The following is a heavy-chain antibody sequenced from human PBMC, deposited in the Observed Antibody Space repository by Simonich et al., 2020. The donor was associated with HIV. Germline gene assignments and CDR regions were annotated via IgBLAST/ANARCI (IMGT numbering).Heavy chain of an antibody. V-gene: IGHV3-7*01. J-gene: IGHJ3*02. Sequence: EVQLVESGGGLVQPGGSLRLSCAASGFTFSSYWMSWVRQAPGKGLEWVANIKQDGSEKDYVDSVKGRFTISRDNAKNSLYLQMNSLRAEDTAVYYCARAPAIFGVVIPDAFDIWGQGTMVTVSS. CDR3: ARAPAIFGVVIPDAFDI. CDR2: IKQDGSEK. D-gene: IGHD3-3*02. CDR1: GFTFSSYW.